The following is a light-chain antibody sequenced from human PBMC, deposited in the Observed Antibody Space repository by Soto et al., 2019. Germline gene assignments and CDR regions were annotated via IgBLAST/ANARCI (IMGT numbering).Light chain of an antibody. V-gene: IGKV1-5*01. CDR2: DAS. J-gene: IGKJ1*01. Sequence: DIQMTQSPSTLSASVGDRVTITCRARQSISSWLAWYQQKPGEAPKRLIYDASSLESGVPARFSGSGSGTDFTLTISSLQPDDFATYDCQQYNSYWTFGQGTKVEIK. CDR1: QSISSW. CDR3: QQYNSYWT.